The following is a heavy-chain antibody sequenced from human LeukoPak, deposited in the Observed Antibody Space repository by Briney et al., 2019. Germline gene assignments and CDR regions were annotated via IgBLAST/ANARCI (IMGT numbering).Heavy chain of an antibody. J-gene: IGHJ4*02. CDR3: AKD. CDR2: LYTAGPT. V-gene: IGHV3-66*01. Sequence: PGGSLRLSCAASGFSVSTFYMSWVRQAPGKGLEWVSVLYTAGPTYYADSVQGRFTISRDNSKNTLYLQMNSLRAEDTAVYYCAKDWGQGTLVTVSS. CDR1: GFSVSTFY.